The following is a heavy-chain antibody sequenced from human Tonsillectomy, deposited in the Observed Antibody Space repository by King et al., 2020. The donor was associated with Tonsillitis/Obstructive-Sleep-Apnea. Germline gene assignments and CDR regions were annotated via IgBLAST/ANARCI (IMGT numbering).Heavy chain of an antibody. CDR1: GFAVSDYY. V-gene: IGHV3-53*01. CDR2: LYRGGST. CDR3: ARAEVPVVIDS. Sequence: VQLVESGGGKIQPGGSLRLSCEASGFAVSDYYMNWVRQAPGQGLEWVSVLYRGGSTYYADSVKGRFTVSRDHSRNTLFLQLNSLRVNDTAVYFCARAEVPVVIDSWGQGILVTVSS. D-gene: IGHD3-10*01. J-gene: IGHJ4*02.